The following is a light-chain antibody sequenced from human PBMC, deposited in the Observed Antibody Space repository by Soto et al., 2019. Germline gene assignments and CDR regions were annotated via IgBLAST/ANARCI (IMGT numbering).Light chain of an antibody. J-gene: IGLJ1*01. V-gene: IGLV1-44*01. Sequence: QSVLTQPPSASGTPGQRVTISCSGSTSNIGSNTVNWYQQLPGTAPKLLIYSHNQRPSGVPDRFSGSRSGTSASLAISGLQSEDEADYFCAAWDGSLSGRFVFGTGTKLTVL. CDR1: TSNIGSNT. CDR2: SHN. CDR3: AAWDGSLSGRFV.